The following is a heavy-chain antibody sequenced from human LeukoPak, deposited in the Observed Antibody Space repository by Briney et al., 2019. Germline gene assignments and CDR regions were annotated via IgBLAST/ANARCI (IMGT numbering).Heavy chain of an antibody. V-gene: IGHV4-39*01. J-gene: IGHJ6*02. D-gene: IGHD3-3*01. CDR1: GGFISSSSYY. CDR2: IYYSGST. Sequence: SETLSLTCTVSGGFISSSSYYWGWIRQPPGKGLEWIGSIYYSGSTYYNPSLKSRVTISVDTSKNQFSLKLSSVTAADTAVYYCASAPEDFWSGYSYFGGMDVWGQGTTVTVSS. CDR3: ASAPEDFWSGYSYFGGMDV.